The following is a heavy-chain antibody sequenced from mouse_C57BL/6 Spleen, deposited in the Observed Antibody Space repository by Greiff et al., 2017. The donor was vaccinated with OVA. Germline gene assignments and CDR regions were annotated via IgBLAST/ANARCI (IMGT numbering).Heavy chain of an antibody. CDR1: GYAFSSSW. Sequence: VKLMESGPELVKPGASVKISCKASGYAFSSSWMNWVKQRPGKGLEWIGRIYPGDGDTNYNGKFKGKATLTADKSSSTAYMQLSSLTSEDSAVYFCARRDSNYWYFDVWGTGTTVTVSS. V-gene: IGHV1-82*01. J-gene: IGHJ1*03. D-gene: IGHD2-5*01. CDR3: ARRDSNYWYFDV. CDR2: IYPGDGDT.